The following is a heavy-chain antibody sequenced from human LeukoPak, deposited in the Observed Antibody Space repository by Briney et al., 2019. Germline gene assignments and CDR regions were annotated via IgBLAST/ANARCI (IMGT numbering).Heavy chain of an antibody. CDR1: GFTFSGFS. Sequence: GGSLRLSCAASGFTFSGFSMSWVRQAPGKGLEWVSVIYSGGSTYYADSVKGRFTISRDNSKNTLYLQMNSLRAEDTAVYYCARGSSPYYFDYWGQGTLVTVSS. J-gene: IGHJ4*02. CDR3: ARGSSPYYFDY. CDR2: IYSGGST. V-gene: IGHV3-53*01. D-gene: IGHD6-13*01.